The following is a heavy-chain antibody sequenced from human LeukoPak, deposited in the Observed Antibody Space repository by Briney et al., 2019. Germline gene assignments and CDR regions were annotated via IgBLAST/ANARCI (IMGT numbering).Heavy chain of an antibody. CDR1: GYTFTGYY. V-gene: IGHV1-18*04. CDR2: ISAYNGNT. Sequence: GASVKVSCKASGYTFTGYYMHWVRQAPGQGLEWMGWISAYNGNTNYAQKFQGRVTMTTDTSTSTAYLELRSLRSDDTAVYYCAKDGVGGCSGGSCYASYWAFDYWGQGTLVTVSS. D-gene: IGHD2-15*01. J-gene: IGHJ4*02. CDR3: AKDGVGGCSGGSCYASYWAFDY.